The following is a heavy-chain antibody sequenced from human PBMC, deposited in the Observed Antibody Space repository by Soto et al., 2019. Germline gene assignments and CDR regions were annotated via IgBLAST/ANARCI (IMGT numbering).Heavy chain of an antibody. V-gene: IGHV1-3*01. D-gene: IGHD6-19*01. CDR1: GYTFTSCA. CDR3: ARAHSTGWHYFDY. J-gene: IGHJ4*02. CDR2: INAGNGNT. Sequence: GASVKVSCKASGYTFTSCAMRWVRQAPGQRLEWMGWINAGNGNTKYSQKFQGRVTITRDTSASTAYMELSSLRSEDTAMYYCARAHSTGWHYFDYWGPGTLVTVSS.